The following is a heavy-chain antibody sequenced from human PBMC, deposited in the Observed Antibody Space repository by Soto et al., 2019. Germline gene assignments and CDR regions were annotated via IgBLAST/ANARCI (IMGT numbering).Heavy chain of an antibody. J-gene: IGHJ5*02. Sequence: GGSLRLSCTASGFTFGAYAMSWFRQAPGKGLEWVGFIRSKAYGGTTEYAASVKGRFTISRDDSKSIAYLQMNSLKTEDTAVYYCTIADWLLYSDWFDPWGQGTLVTVSS. CDR2: IRSKAYGGTT. D-gene: IGHD3-9*01. CDR1: GFTFGAYA. V-gene: IGHV3-49*03. CDR3: TIADWLLYSDWFDP.